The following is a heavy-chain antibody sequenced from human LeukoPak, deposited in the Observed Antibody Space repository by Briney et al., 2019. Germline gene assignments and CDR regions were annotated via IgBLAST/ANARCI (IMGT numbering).Heavy chain of an antibody. CDR3: ARGIVAKGPSDY. Sequence: SETLSLTCTVSGGAITSNNYYWGWIRQPPGKGLEWIGYIYYSGSTNYNPSLKSRVTISVDTSKNQFSLKLSSVTAADTAVYYCARGIVAKGPSDYWGQGTLVTVSS. CDR2: IYYSGST. J-gene: IGHJ4*02. D-gene: IGHD5-12*01. V-gene: IGHV4-61*05. CDR1: GGAITSNNYY.